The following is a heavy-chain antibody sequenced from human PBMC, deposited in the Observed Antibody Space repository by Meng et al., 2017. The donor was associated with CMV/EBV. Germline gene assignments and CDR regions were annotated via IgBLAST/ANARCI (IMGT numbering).Heavy chain of an antibody. CDR3: AKDLRGGFFGVGYGMDV. D-gene: IGHD3-3*01. CDR2: IWYDGSNK. Sequence: GESLKISCAASGFTFSSYGMHWVRQAPGKGLEWVAVIWYDGSNKYNADSVKGRFTISRDNSKNTLYLQMNSLRAEDTAVYYCAKDLRGGFFGVGYGMDVWGQGTTVTSP. J-gene: IGHJ6*02. CDR1: GFTFSSYG. V-gene: IGHV3-33*06.